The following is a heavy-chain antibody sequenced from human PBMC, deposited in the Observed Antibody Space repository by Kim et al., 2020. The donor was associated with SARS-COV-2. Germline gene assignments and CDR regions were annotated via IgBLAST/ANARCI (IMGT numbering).Heavy chain of an antibody. J-gene: IGHJ4*02. CDR1: GFTFSDYY. V-gene: IGHV3-11*06. CDR2: ISPSSSYT. CDR3: ATLRVWYEGTDY. Sequence: GGSLRLSCEASGFTFSDYYMSWIRQAPGKGLEWLSYISPSSSYTHHADSVKGRFTVSRDNPKNSLYLQMNSLRAEDTSIYYCATLRVWYEGTDYWGLGTLVTVSS. D-gene: IGHD6-19*01.